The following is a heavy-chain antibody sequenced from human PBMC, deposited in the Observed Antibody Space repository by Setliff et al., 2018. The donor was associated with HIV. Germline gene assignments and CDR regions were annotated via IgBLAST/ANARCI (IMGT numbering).Heavy chain of an antibody. CDR3: ARTRAPYFFDF. J-gene: IGHJ4*02. D-gene: IGHD1-26*01. Sequence: SETLSLTCTVSGGSISSGSYFWSWIRQPAGKGLEWIGHMYTSGTTNYNPSLKSRVTISVDTSKNQFSLQLNSVTAADTAVYFCARTRAPYFFDFWGQGAQVTVSS. V-gene: IGHV4-61*09. CDR2: MYTSGTT. CDR1: GGSISSGSYF.